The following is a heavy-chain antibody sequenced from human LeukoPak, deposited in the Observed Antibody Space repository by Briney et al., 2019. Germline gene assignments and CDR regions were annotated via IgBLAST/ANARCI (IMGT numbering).Heavy chain of an antibody. J-gene: IGHJ4*02. D-gene: IGHD6-19*01. Sequence: SETLSLXCTVSGGSNSSSSYYWGWSRQPPGKGLEWIGSIYYSGITYYNPSLKSRVTISVDTSKNQFSLKLSSVTAADTAVYYCASRYSSGWYGVDYWGQGTLVTVSS. CDR2: IYYSGIT. V-gene: IGHV4-39*01. CDR1: GGSNSSSSYY. CDR3: ASRYSSGWYGVDY.